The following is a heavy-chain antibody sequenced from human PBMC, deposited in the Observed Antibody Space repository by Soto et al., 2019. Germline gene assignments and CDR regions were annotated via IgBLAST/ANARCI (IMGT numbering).Heavy chain of an antibody. J-gene: IGHJ6*02. V-gene: IGHV3-48*03. Sequence: GGSLRLSCAASGFTFSSYEINWVRQAPGKGLEWVSCISSSGSTIYYADSVKRRFTISRDNAKNSLYLHMNSMRAEDTAHSYCARAAAVAGTLFDYYGMDVWGQGTRVTVSS. D-gene: IGHD6-19*01. CDR2: ISSSGSTI. CDR3: ARAAAVAGTLFDYYGMDV. CDR1: GFTFSSYE.